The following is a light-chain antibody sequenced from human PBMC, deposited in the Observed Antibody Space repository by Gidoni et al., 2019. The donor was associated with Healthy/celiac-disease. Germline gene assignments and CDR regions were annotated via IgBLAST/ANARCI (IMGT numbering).Light chain of an antibody. CDR1: QSVISY. Sequence: ELVLTQSPATMSLTPGERATHSCKASQSVISYLAWYQQKPGQAPRLLNYDASNRANGIPARFSGSGSETDCTLTISSLEPEDFAVYYCQQRSNLRPEFTFGPGTKVDIK. CDR3: QQRSNLRPEFT. J-gene: IGKJ3*01. V-gene: IGKV3-11*01. CDR2: DAS.